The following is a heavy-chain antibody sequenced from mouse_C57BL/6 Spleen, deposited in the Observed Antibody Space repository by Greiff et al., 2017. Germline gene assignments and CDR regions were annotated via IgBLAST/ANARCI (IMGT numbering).Heavy chain of an antibody. D-gene: IGHD2-4*01. CDR3: ARRVYEYDEDWYFDV. Sequence: QVQLQQSGAELVKPGASVKMSCKASGYTFTSYWITWVKQRPGQGLEWIGDIYPGSGSTNYNEKFKSKATLTVDTSSSTAYMQLSSLTSEDSAVYYCARRVYEYDEDWYFDVWGTGTTVTVSS. CDR1: GYTFTSYW. J-gene: IGHJ1*03. V-gene: IGHV1-55*01. CDR2: IYPGSGST.